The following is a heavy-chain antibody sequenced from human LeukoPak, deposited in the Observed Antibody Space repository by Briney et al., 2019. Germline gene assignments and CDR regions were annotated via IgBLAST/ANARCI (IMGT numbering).Heavy chain of an antibody. Sequence: PSETLSLTCTVSGGSVSSGSYYWSWIRQPPGKGLEWIGYIYYSGSTNYNPSLKSRVTISVDTSKNQFSLKLSSVTAAVTAVYYCARAHRHYSSGWHYYYYYYMDVWGKGTTVTVSS. V-gene: IGHV4-61*01. CDR1: GGSVSSGSYY. CDR2: IYYSGST. J-gene: IGHJ6*03. CDR3: ARAHRHYSSGWHYYYYYYMDV. D-gene: IGHD6-19*01.